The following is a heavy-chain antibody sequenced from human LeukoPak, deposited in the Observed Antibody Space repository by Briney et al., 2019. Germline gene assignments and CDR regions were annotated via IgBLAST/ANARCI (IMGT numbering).Heavy chain of an antibody. Sequence: PSETLSLTCAVYGGSFSGYYWSWIRQPPGKGLEWIGEINHSGSTNYNPSLKSRVTISVDTSKNQFSLKLSSVTAADTAVYYCARQLLHYYGSGSYFSSPFDYWGQGTLVTVSS. V-gene: IGHV4-34*01. CDR2: INHSGST. CDR1: GGSFSGYY. CDR3: ARQLLHYYGSGSYFSSPFDY. D-gene: IGHD3-10*01. J-gene: IGHJ4*02.